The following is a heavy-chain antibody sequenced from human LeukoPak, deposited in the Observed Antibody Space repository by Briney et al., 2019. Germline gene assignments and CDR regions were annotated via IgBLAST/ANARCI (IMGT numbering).Heavy chain of an antibody. D-gene: IGHD2-15*01. CDR2: IYYSGST. Sequence: PSETLSLTCTVSGGSISSGDYYWSWIRQPPGKGLEWIGYIYYSGSTYYNPSLKSRVTISIDTSKNQFSLKLSSVTAADTAVYYCARDRYCIGGICYSGRFDPWGRGTLVTVSS. V-gene: IGHV4-30-4*02. J-gene: IGHJ5*02. CDR1: GGSISSGDYY. CDR3: ARDRYCIGGICYSGRFDP.